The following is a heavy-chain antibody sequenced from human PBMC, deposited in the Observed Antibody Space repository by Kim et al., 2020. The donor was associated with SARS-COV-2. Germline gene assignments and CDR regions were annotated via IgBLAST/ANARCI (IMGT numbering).Heavy chain of an antibody. J-gene: IGHJ4*02. CDR2: ISSSGSYT. V-gene: IGHV3-11*05. D-gene: IGHD6-13*01. Sequence: GGSLRLSCAASGINFSYYYMSWIRQAPGKGLEWVSYISSSGSYTKYADSLKGRFTIPRDNAENSLYLEMNSLRPEDSAVYYCVRVAVGASSWYYFDSWGQGTLVTVSS. CDR3: VRVAVGASSWYYFDS. CDR1: GINFSYYY.